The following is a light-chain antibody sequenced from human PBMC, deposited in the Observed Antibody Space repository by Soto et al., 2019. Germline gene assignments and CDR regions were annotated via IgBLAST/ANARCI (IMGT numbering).Light chain of an antibody. J-gene: IGKJ2*01. Sequence: DIQMTQSPSSLSASVGDRVTFTCPASQDISNSLNWYQQKPGKAPKLLIYDASNLEVGVPIRFRGSGSGTEFTFTIRSLQPEDFATYYCQQYDSLPPTFGLGTRLEMK. CDR3: QQYDSLPPT. CDR1: QDISNS. V-gene: IGKV1-33*01. CDR2: DAS.